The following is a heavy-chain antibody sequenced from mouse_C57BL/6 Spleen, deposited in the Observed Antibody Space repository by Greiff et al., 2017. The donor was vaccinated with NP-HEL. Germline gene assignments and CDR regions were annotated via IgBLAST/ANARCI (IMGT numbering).Heavy chain of an antibody. J-gene: IGHJ3*01. Sequence: QVQLQQPGAELVKPGASVKMSCKASGYTFTSYWITWVKPRPGQGLEWIGDIYPGSGSTNYNEKFKSKATLTVDTSSSTAYMQLSSLTSEDSAVYYCARGGYSNYGVWAYWGQGTLVTVSA. CDR2: IYPGSGST. V-gene: IGHV1-55*01. D-gene: IGHD2-5*01. CDR3: ARGGYSNYGVWAY. CDR1: GYTFTSYW.